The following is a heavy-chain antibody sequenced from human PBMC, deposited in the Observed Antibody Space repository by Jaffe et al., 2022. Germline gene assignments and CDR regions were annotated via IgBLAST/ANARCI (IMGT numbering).Heavy chain of an antibody. CDR1: GFTFSSYG. CDR3: AKDSHLILTGYFDY. Sequence: QVQLVESGGGVVQPGRSLRLSCAASGFTFSSYGMHWVRQAPGKGLEWVAVISYDGSNKYYADSVKGRFTISRDNSKNTLYLQMNSLRAEDTAVYYCAKDSHLILTGYFDYWGQGTLVTVSS. CDR2: ISYDGSNK. D-gene: IGHD3-9*01. J-gene: IGHJ4*02. V-gene: IGHV3-30*18.